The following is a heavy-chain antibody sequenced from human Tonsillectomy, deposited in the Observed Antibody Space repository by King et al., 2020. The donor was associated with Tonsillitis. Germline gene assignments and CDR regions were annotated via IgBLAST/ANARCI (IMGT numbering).Heavy chain of an antibody. CDR3: AREVDY. J-gene: IGHJ4*02. CDR1: GGSINTANYY. V-gene: IGHV4-31*03. Sequence: QLQESGPGLVKPSQTLSLTCTVSGGSINTANYYWSWIRQHPGKGLEWIGYISYSGSTYYSPSLKSRLTISRDTSMNQFSLKLRSVTAADTAVYYCAREVDYWCQGTLVTVSS. CDR2: ISYSGST.